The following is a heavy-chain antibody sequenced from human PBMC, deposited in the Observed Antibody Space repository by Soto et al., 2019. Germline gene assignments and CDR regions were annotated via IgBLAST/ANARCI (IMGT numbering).Heavy chain of an antibody. CDR1: GYTFINYG. CDR3: ARGDSPAHFDY. V-gene: IGHV1-18*01. CDR2: INGYNGTT. J-gene: IGHJ4*02. D-gene: IGHD2-2*01. Sequence: QVHLVQSGAEVKKTGASVKVSCKTSGYTFINYGISWVRQAPGQGLEWMGWINGYNGTTNYARKFQGKFTMTTDTATIAAFMELTSLRSDDTAVYYFARGDSPAHFDYCGQGTLVTVSS.